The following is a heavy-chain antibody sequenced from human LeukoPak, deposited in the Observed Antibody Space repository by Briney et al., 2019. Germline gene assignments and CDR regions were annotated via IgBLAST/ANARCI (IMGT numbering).Heavy chain of an antibody. CDR3: ARVFYDSSGYWLANWFDP. CDR2: IYCSGST. CDR1: GHSISSYY. D-gene: IGHD3-22*01. Sequence: SETLSLTCTVSGHSISSYYWSWIRHPPGKGREWIGYIYCSGSTNYNPSLKSRVTISVDTSKTQFSLKLSSVTAADTAVYYCARVFYDSSGYWLANWFDPWGQGTLVTVSS. J-gene: IGHJ5*02. V-gene: IGHV4-59*01.